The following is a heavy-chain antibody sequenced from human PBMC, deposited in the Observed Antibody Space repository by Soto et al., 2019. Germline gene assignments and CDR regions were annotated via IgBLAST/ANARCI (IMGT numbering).Heavy chain of an antibody. D-gene: IGHD3-9*01. Sequence: PGGSLRLSCAASGFTFSSYAMSWVRQAPGKGLEWVSAISGSGGSTYYADSVKGRFTISRDNSKNTLYLQMNSLRAEDTAVYCCAKDGYYDILTADFSPYDAFDIWGQGTMVTVSS. CDR2: ISGSGGST. CDR1: GFTFSSYA. J-gene: IGHJ3*02. V-gene: IGHV3-23*01. CDR3: AKDGYYDILTADFSPYDAFDI.